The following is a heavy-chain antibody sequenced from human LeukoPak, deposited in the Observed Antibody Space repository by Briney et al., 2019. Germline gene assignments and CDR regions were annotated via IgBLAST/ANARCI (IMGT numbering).Heavy chain of an antibody. J-gene: IGHJ3*02. Sequence: KSSETLSLTCTVSGGSISSYYWSWIRQPAGKGLEWIGEINHSGSTNYNPSLKSRVTISVDTSKNQFSLKLSSVTAADTAVYYCARGLIYSSGWYSPWPDAFDIWGQGTMVTVSS. CDR3: ARGLIYSSGWYSPWPDAFDI. V-gene: IGHV4-34*01. D-gene: IGHD6-19*01. CDR1: GGSISSYY. CDR2: INHSGST.